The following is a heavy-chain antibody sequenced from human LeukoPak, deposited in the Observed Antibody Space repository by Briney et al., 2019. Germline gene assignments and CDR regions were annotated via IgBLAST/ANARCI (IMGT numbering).Heavy chain of an antibody. J-gene: IGHJ4*02. CDR1: GFSVSSNY. CDR3: TRDGYDVFSGHYVGAY. CDR2: IWTDGTT. Sequence: GGSLRLSCADSGFSVSSNYMSWVRQVPGKGLEWVSVIWTDGTTHYADSVKGRFTISRDNSKNTVYLQMNSLRAEDTAIYYCTRDGYDVFSGHYVGAYWGQGTLVTVSS. V-gene: IGHV3-66*01. D-gene: IGHD3-9*01.